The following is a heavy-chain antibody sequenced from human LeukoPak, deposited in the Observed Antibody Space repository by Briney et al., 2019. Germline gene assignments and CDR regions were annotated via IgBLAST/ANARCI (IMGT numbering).Heavy chain of an antibody. CDR1: GFGFSNYG. D-gene: IGHD5-12*01. J-gene: IGHJ3*02. Sequence: GGSLRLSCAASGFGFSNYGMHWVRQAPGKGLEWVAVISYDGSNKYYADSVKGRFTISRDNSKNTLYLQMNSLRAEDTAVYYCAKDGRYIGHAFDIWGQGTMVTVSS. V-gene: IGHV3-30*18. CDR3: AKDGRYIGHAFDI. CDR2: ISYDGSNK.